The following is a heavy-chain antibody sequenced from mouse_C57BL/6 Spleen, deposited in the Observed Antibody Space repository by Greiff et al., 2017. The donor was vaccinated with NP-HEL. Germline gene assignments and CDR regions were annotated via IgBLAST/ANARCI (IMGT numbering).Heavy chain of an antibody. CDR3: TYAITTVVARGY. Sequence: DVKLVESGAELVRPGASVKLSCTASGFNIKDDYMHWVKQRPEQGLEWIGWIDPENGDTEYASKFQGKATITADTSSNTAYLQLSSLTSEDTAVYYCTYAITTVVARGYWGQGTTLTVSS. CDR1: GFNIKDDY. J-gene: IGHJ2*01. CDR2: IDPENGDT. V-gene: IGHV14-4*01. D-gene: IGHD1-1*01.